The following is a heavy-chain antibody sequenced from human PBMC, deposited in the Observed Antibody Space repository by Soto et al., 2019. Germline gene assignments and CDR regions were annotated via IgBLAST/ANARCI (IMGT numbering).Heavy chain of an antibody. D-gene: IGHD2-2*01. V-gene: IGHV4-30-4*01. CDR1: GGSISSIDYF. Sequence: QVQLQESGPGLVKPSQTLSLTCSVSGGSISSIDYFWSWIRQPPGKGLEWIGFIYHTGTTYYNPSLRSRVTISIDTSNSQFSMKLNSVTAADTAVYYCARVMAAMQNWLDPWGQGTLVTVSP. CDR2: IYHTGTT. J-gene: IGHJ5*02. CDR3: ARVMAAMQNWLDP.